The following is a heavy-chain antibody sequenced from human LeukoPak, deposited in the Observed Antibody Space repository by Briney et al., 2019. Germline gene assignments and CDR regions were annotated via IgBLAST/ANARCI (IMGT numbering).Heavy chain of an antibody. V-gene: IGHV3-23*01. J-gene: IGHJ4*02. Sequence: PGGSLRLSCAASGFTFSSYAMSWVRQAPGKGLERVSAISGSGGSTYYADSVKGRFAISRDNSKNTLYLQMNSLRAEDTAVYYCAKDPAVAGPFDYWGQGTLVTVSS. CDR3: AKDPAVAGPFDY. D-gene: IGHD6-19*01. CDR2: ISGSGGST. CDR1: GFTFSSYA.